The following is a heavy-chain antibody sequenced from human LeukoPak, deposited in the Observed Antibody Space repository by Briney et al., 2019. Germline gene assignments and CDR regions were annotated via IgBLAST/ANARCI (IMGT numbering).Heavy chain of an antibody. CDR3: ARGDYYDNSGSFIDAFDI. CDR2: IKQDGSEK. J-gene: IGHJ3*02. V-gene: IGHV3-7*01. Sequence: GGSLRLSCAASGFTFSSYWMSWVRQAPGRGLEWVANIKQDGSEKYYVDSVKGRFTISRDNAKNSLYLQVNSLRAGDTAVYYCARGDYYDNSGSFIDAFDIWGQGTMVTVSS. D-gene: IGHD3-22*01. CDR1: GFTFSSYW.